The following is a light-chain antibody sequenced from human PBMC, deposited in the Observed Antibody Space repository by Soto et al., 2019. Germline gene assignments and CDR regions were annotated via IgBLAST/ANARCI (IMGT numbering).Light chain of an antibody. CDR1: QSISSY. CDR3: QQRYRTPLT. CDR2: AAS. V-gene: IGKV1-39*01. J-gene: IGKJ4*01. Sequence: DIQMTQSPSSLSASVGDRVTITCRASQSISSYLNWYQQKPGKAPKLLIYAASSLQSGVPSRFSGSGSGTDFTLTISSLQPEDFATYYFQQRYRTPLTFGGRTKVDIK.